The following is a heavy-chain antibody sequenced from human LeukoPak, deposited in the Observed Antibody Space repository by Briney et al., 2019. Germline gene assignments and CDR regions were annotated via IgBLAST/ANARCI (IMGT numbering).Heavy chain of an antibody. J-gene: IGHJ3*02. CDR1: GGTFSSYA. D-gene: IGHD3-16*01. CDR3: ARAGLRLGNRRESAFDI. Sequence: SVKVSCKASGGTFSSYAISWVQQVPGQGLEWMGRIIPILGIANYAQKFQGRVTITADKSTSTAYMELSSLRSEDTAVYYCARAGLRLGNRRESAFDIWGQGTMVTVSS. V-gene: IGHV1-69*04. CDR2: IIPILGIA.